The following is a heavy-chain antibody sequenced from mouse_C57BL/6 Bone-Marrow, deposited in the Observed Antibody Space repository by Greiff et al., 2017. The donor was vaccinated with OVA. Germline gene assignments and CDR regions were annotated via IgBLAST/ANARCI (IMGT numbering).Heavy chain of an antibody. D-gene: IGHD2-4*01. CDR3: ARDRLRQRGYFDD. CDR1: GYAFSSSW. J-gene: IGHJ2*01. Sequence: QVQLQQSGPELVKPGASVKISCKASGYAFSSSWMNWVKQRPGKGLEWIGRIYPGDGDTNYNGKFKGKATLTADKSSSTAYMQLSSLTSEDSAVYFGARDRLRQRGYFDDWGQGTTLTVSS. V-gene: IGHV1-82*01. CDR2: IYPGDGDT.